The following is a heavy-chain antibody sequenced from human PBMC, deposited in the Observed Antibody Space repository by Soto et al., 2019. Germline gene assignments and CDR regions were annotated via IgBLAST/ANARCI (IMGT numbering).Heavy chain of an antibody. Sequence: SETLSLTCTVSGGSISSGGYYWSWIRQHPGKGLEWIGYIYYSGSTYYNPSLKSRVTISVDTSKNQFSLKLSSVTAADTAVYYCARGGLRYPARFDPWGQGTLATVSS. J-gene: IGHJ5*02. CDR3: ARGGLRYPARFDP. V-gene: IGHV4-31*03. D-gene: IGHD3-9*01. CDR1: GGSISSGGYY. CDR2: IYYSGST.